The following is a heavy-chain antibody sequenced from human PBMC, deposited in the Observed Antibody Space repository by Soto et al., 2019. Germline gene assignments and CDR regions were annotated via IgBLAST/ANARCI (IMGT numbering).Heavy chain of an antibody. CDR2: ISDSGGT. Sequence: PSETLSLTCTVSGGSISRYYWSWIRQPPGKGLEWIGYISDSGGTNYNPALKSRVTISLDTSKNQFSLKVSSVTAADTAVYYCAREKSTYYYDSSGYGPVSWGQGTLVTVSS. CDR3: AREKSTYYYDSSGYGPVS. D-gene: IGHD3-22*01. V-gene: IGHV4-4*08. CDR1: GGSISRYY. J-gene: IGHJ5*02.